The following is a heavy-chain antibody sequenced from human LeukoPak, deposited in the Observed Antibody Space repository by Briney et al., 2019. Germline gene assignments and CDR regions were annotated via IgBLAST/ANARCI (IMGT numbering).Heavy chain of an antibody. J-gene: IGHJ4*02. D-gene: IGHD3-22*01. Sequence: KPSETLSLTCTVSGDSISSSSSYWGWIRQPPGKGLEWIGSIYYSGSTYYNTSLKSRVTISVDTSKSQFSLKLSSVTAADTAVYYCARSRSSGYLGYFDYWGQGTLVTVSS. CDR2: IYYSGST. V-gene: IGHV4-39*01. CDR1: GDSISSSSSY. CDR3: ARSRSSGYLGYFDY.